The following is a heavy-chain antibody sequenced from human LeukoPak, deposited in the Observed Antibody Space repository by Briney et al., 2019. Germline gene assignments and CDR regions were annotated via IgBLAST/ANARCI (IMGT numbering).Heavy chain of an antibody. V-gene: IGHV4-61*01. CDR3: AREVVDIVATIDY. Sequence: SETLSLTCTVSGGSVSSGSYYWSWIRQPPGKGLEWIGYIYYSGSTNYNPSLKSRVTISVDTSKNQFSLKLSSATAADTAVYYCAREVVDIVATIDYWGQGTLVTVSS. J-gene: IGHJ4*02. CDR1: GGSVSSGSYY. D-gene: IGHD5-12*01. CDR2: IYYSGST.